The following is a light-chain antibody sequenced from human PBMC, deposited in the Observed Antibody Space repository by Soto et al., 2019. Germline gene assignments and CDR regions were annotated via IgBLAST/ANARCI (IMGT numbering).Light chain of an antibody. Sequence: EIVLTQSPATLPLSPGERATLSCWASQSVGTYLAWYQQKPGQAPRLLIYDASTRATGVPARFSGSGSGTDFTLTISSLEPEDSAVYYCQQRNNWSFGPGTKVDIK. CDR1: QSVGTY. CDR3: QQRNNWS. V-gene: IGKV3-11*01. CDR2: DAS. J-gene: IGKJ3*01.